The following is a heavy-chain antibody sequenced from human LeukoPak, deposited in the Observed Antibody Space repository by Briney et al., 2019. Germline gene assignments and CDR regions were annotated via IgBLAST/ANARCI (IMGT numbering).Heavy chain of an antibody. CDR2: IYHSGST. CDR1: GGSFSGYY. D-gene: IGHD3-22*01. CDR3: ARAGGYDSSGYYPLPDY. V-gene: IGHV4-34*01. Sequence: SETLSLTCAVYGGSFSGYYWSWIRQPPGKGLEWIGSIYHSGSTYYNPSLKSRVTTSVDTSKNQFSLKLSSVTAADTAVYYCARAGGYDSSGYYPLPDYWGQGTLVTVSS. J-gene: IGHJ4*02.